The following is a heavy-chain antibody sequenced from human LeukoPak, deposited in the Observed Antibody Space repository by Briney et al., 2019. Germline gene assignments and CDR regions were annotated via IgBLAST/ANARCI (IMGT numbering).Heavy chain of an antibody. CDR1: GYTFTSYD. CDR3: ATDRRGGYFDWLLGFDP. J-gene: IGHJ5*02. CDR2: MNPNSGNT. V-gene: IGHV1-8*01. Sequence: ASVKVSCKASGYTFTSYDINWVRQATGQGLEWMGWMNPNSGNTGYAQKFQGRVTMTRNTSISTAYMELSSLRSEDTAVYYCATDRRGGYFDWLLGFDPWGQGTLVTVSS. D-gene: IGHD3-9*01.